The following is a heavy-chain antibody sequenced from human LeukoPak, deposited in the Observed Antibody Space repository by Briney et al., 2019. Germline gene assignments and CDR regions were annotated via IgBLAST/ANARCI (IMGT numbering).Heavy chain of an antibody. CDR2: VKSKDDGGTI. CDR1: GFTFNDAW. D-gene: IGHD6-13*01. J-gene: IGHJ4*02. Sequence: PGGSLTLSCAASGFTFNDAWKIWVRQVPGQGLEWVGRVKSKDDGGTIDYGALAKGRFTISRDDSKNTVSLPMNSLKTEDTAVYYCATDPHQLGYWGQGTLVTVSS. V-gene: IGHV3-15*01. CDR3: ATDPHQLGY.